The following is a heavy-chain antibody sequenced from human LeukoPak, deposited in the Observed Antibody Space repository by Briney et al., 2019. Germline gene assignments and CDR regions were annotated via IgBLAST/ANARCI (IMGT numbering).Heavy chain of an antibody. CDR3: ARENRLPDCSSTSCYHYYYYMDV. Sequence: GGSLRLSCAASGFTVSSNYMSWVRQAPGKGLEWVSVIYSGGSTYYADSVKGRFTISRDDSKNTLYLQMNSLRAEDTAVYYCARENRLPDCSSTSCYHYYYYMDVWGKGTTVTVSS. V-gene: IGHV3-53*01. D-gene: IGHD2-2*01. J-gene: IGHJ6*03. CDR2: IYSGGST. CDR1: GFTVSSNY.